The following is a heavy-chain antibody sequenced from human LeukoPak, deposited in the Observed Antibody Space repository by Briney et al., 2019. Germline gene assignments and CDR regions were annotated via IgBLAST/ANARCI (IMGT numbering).Heavy chain of an antibody. CDR2: IYHSGST. J-gene: IGHJ4*02. CDR1: GGSISSSNW. D-gene: IGHD3-9*01. CDR3: ARVHYDILTGTVNFDY. Sequence: SGTLSLTCAVSGGSISSSNWWSWVRQPPGKGLEWIGEIYHSGSTNYNPSLKSRVTISVDKSKNQFSLKLSSVTAADTAVYRCARVHYDILTGTVNFDYWGQGTLVTVSS. V-gene: IGHV4-4*01.